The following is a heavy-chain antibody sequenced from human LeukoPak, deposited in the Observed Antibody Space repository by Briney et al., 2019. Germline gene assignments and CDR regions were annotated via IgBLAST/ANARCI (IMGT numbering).Heavy chain of an antibody. Sequence: GGSLRLSCTTSGFTFSSYALSWVRQAPGKGLEWVSYISGSSSTIYYADSVKGRFTISRDNAKNSLYLQMNSLRAEDTAVYYCARDKFLRVYAMGGFDNWGQGTLVTVSS. CDR3: ARDKFLRVYAMGGFDN. V-gene: IGHV3-48*01. D-gene: IGHD2-8*01. CDR1: GFTFSSYA. J-gene: IGHJ4*02. CDR2: ISGSSSTI.